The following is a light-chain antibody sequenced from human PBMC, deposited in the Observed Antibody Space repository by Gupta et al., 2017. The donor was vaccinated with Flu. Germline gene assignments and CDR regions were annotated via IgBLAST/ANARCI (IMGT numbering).Light chain of an antibody. Sequence: PRIFMKLTSDGSPSRGDGIPDRFSGSSSGAEGNLTIPSHQSEDEADYYCQTWGSRGVFGGGTKLTVL. V-gene: IGLV4-69*01. CDR2: LTSDGSP. J-gene: IGLJ3*02. CDR3: QTWGSRGV.